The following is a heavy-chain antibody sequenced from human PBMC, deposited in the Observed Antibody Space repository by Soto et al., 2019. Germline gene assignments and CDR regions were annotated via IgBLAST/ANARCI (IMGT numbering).Heavy chain of an antibody. Sequence: SETLSLTCTVSGASINSGDYYWSWIRQPPGKGLEWIGHIYYSGSTYYNPSLKSRAGISVDSSKSQVSLKLTSVPAADTAVYVCSRILRNYYRLDYWGQGALVTVSS. CDR1: GASINSGDYY. D-gene: IGHD3-10*01. CDR3: SRILRNYYRLDY. V-gene: IGHV4-30-4*01. J-gene: IGHJ4*02. CDR2: IYYSGST.